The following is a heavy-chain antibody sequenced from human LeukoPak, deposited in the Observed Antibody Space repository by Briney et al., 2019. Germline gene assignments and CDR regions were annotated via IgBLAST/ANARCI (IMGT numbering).Heavy chain of an antibody. CDR1: GGSFSGYY. CDR3: ARLGYYYDSSGYLY. CDR2: INHSGST. J-gene: IGHJ4*02. V-gene: IGHV4-34*01. D-gene: IGHD3-22*01. Sequence: PSDTLSLTCAVYGGSFSGYYWRWIRQPPGKGLEWIGEINHSGSTNYNPSLKSRVTISVDTPKKQFSLKLSSVTAADTAVYYCARLGYYYDSSGYLYWGQGTLVTVSS.